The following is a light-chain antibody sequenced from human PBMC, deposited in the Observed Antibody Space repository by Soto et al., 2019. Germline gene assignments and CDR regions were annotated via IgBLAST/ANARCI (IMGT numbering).Light chain of an antibody. CDR1: QSVSSSY. CDR2: GAS. Sequence: EIVLTQSPGTLSLSPGERATLSCSASQSVSSSYLAWYQHKPGQAPRLLIYGASTRATGIPDRFSGSGSGTDFTLTISRLEPEDFAVYFCQQFGSPFTFGPGTKVDLK. V-gene: IGKV3-20*01. J-gene: IGKJ3*01. CDR3: QQFGSPFT.